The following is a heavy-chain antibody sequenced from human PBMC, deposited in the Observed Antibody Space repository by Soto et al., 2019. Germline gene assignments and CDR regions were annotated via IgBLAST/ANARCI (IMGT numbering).Heavy chain of an antibody. CDR3: ARDWNSYSGYDSLGFRWYFDL. CDR1: GGSISSYY. J-gene: IGHJ2*01. V-gene: IGHV4-59*01. CDR2: IYYSGST. D-gene: IGHD5-12*01. Sequence: QVQLQESGPGLVKPSETLSLTCTVSGGSISSYYWSWIRQPPGKGLEWIGYIYYSGSTNYNPSLQSRVTISVDTSKNQFSLKLSSVTAADTAVYYCARDWNSYSGYDSLGFRWYFDLWGRGTLVTVSS.